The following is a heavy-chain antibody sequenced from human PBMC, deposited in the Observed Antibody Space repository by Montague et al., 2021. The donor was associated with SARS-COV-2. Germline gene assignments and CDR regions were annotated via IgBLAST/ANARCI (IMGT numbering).Heavy chain of an antibody. CDR2: ISDSGST. CDR1: GGSLDNYF. Sequence: SETRSLTCTVSGGSLDNYFWSWIRQPPGKGLEWVGYISDSGSTKYNPSPQSRVSISIDTSKNEFSLKLSSVTAADTAVYYCARIINHFDSDGPPSLFDHWGQGIRVTASS. CDR3: ARIINHFDSDGPPSLFDH. V-gene: IGHV4-59*12. J-gene: IGHJ4*02. D-gene: IGHD3-22*01.